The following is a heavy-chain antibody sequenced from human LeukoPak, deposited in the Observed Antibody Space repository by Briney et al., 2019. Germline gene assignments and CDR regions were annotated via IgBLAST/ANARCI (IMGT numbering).Heavy chain of an antibody. Sequence: PSETLSLTCAVYGGSFSGYYWSWIRQPPGKGLEWIGEINHSGSTDYNPSLKSRVTISVDTSKNPFSLKMSSVTAADTAVYYCASLRFLEWLSFDYWGQGTLVTVSS. D-gene: IGHD3-3*01. J-gene: IGHJ4*02. V-gene: IGHV4-34*01. CDR1: GGSFSGYY. CDR2: INHSGST. CDR3: ASLRFLEWLSFDY.